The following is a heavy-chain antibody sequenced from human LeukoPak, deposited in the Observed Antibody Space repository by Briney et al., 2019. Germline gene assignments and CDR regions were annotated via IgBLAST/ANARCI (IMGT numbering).Heavy chain of an antibody. CDR1: GFTFSSYG. D-gene: IGHD6-13*01. CDR3: AREGSSWYYYYYYYMDV. CDR2: ISSSSSYI. J-gene: IGHJ6*03. Sequence: GGSLRLSCAASGFTFSSYGMHWVRQAPGKGLEWVSSISSSSSYIYYADSVKGRFTISRDNAKNSLYLQMNSLRAEDTAVYYCAREGSSWYYYYYYYMDVWGKGTTVTVSS. V-gene: IGHV3-21*01.